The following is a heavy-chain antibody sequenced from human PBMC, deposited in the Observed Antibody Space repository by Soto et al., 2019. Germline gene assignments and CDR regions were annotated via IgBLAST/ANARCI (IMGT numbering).Heavy chain of an antibody. D-gene: IGHD1-1*01. CDR2: ISAHNGHT. V-gene: IGHV1-18*01. CDR1: GYGFTTYG. J-gene: IGHJ4*02. CDR3: ARGRYGDY. Sequence: QIPLVQSGAEVKKPGASVKVSCKGSGYGFTTYGITWVRQAPGQGLEWMAWISAHNGHTNYALKLQGRVTVTRDTATSTAYMELRSMRADDTAVYYCARGRYGDYGVQGALVSVSS.